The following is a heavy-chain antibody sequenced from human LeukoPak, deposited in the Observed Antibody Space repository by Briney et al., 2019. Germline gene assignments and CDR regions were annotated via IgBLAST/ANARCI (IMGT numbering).Heavy chain of an antibody. CDR1: GGSISSYY. CDR3: ASNYSGSGSLDY. J-gene: IGHJ4*02. D-gene: IGHD3-10*01. CDR2: IYYSGST. Sequence: SETLSLTCTVSGGSISSYYWSWIRQPPGKELEWIGYIYYSGSTNYNPSLKSRVTISVDTSKNQFSLKLSSVTAADTAVYYCASNYSGSGSLDYWGQGNLVTVSS. V-gene: IGHV4-59*12.